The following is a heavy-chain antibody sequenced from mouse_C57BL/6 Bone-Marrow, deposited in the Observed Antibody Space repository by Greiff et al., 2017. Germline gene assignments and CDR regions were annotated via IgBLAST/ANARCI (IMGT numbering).Heavy chain of an antibody. J-gene: IGHJ4*01. CDR3: ALLWQYYYAMDY. D-gene: IGHD1-1*02. Sequence: QVQLQQPGAELVKPGASVKLSCKASGYTFTSYWMHWVKQRPGQGLEWIGMIHPNSGSTNYNEKFKSKATLTVDKSSSTAYMQLSSLTSEDSAVXDCALLWQYYYAMDYWGQGTSVTVSS. V-gene: IGHV1-64*01. CDR1: GYTFTSYW. CDR2: IHPNSGST.